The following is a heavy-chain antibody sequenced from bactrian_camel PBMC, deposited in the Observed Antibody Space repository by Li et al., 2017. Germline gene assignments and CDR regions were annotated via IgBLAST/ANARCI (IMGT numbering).Heavy chain of an antibody. CDR2: IRAGDGIT. CDR1: GFAFSSYA. V-gene: IGHV3S44*01. CDR3: AKRGGSLYEYNY. D-gene: IGHD6*01. Sequence: VQLVESGGGLVQPGGSLRLSCAASGFAFSSYAMNWVRQAPGKGLEWVSFIRAGDGITNYADSVKGRFTISRDNAKNTLYLQLNSLKTEDTAMYYCAKRGGSLYEYNYWGQGTQVTVS. J-gene: IGHJ4*01.